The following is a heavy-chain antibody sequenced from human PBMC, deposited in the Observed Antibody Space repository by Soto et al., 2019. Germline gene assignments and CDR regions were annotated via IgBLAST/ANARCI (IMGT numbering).Heavy chain of an antibody. CDR3: ARIGGLMVRGVENWFDP. CDR2: IINGGNS. V-gene: IGHV4-34*12. D-gene: IGHD3-10*01. J-gene: IGHJ5*02. Sequence: PSETLSLTCTVSGGPFSGYYWSWIRQPPGKGLEWIGEIINGGNSKYNPSLKSRVTVSVDPSRSQFSLKLTSVTAADTAVYYCARIGGLMVRGVENWFDPWGQGILVTVSS. CDR1: GGPFSGYY.